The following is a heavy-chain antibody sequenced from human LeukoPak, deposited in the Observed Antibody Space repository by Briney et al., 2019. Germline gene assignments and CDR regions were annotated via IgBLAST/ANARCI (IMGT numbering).Heavy chain of an antibody. CDR2: IKQDETEK. CDR3: ARAGSGRYCSGGSCYGFDY. V-gene: IGHV3-7*03. CDR1: GFTFSNFW. Sequence: PGESLRLSCTASGFTFSNFWMGWVRQAPGKGLEWVANIKQDETEKFYPGSVKGRFTISRDNAKNSLYLQMNSLRVEDTALYYCARAGSGRYCSGGSCYGFDYWGQGTLVTVSS. D-gene: IGHD2-15*01. J-gene: IGHJ4*02.